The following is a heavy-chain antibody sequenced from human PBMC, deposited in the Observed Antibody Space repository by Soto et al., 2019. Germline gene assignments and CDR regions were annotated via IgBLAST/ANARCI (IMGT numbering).Heavy chain of an antibody. J-gene: IGHJ6*02. CDR2: ISGSGGST. CDR3: AKGLRPLLYQLLLSPHDYGMDV. Sequence: HPGGSLRLSCAASGFTFSSYAMSWVRQAPGKGLEWVSAISGSGGSTYYADSVKGRFTISRDNSKNTLYLQMNSLRAEDTAVYYCAKGLRPLLYQLLLSPHDYGMDVWGQGTTVTVSS. V-gene: IGHV3-23*01. CDR1: GFTFSSYA. D-gene: IGHD2-2*01.